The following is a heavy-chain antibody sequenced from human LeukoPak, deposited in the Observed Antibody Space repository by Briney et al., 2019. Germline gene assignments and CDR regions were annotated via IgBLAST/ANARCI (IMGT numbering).Heavy chain of an antibody. CDR3: ARDLGNYYGSTY. CDR2: INPNSGGT. Sequence: ASVKVSCKASGYTFTGYYMHWVRQAPGQGLEWMGWINPNSGGTKSAQKFQGRVTMTRDTSISTAYMELSRLRSDDTAVYYCARDLGNYYGSTYWGQGTLVTVSS. D-gene: IGHD3-10*01. J-gene: IGHJ4*02. V-gene: IGHV1-2*02. CDR1: GYTFTGYY.